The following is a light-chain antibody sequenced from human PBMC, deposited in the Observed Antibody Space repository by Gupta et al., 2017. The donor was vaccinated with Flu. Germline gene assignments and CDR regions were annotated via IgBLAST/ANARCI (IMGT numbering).Light chain of an antibody. Sequence: DILMTQSPDSLAVSLGERATINCKSSQSVLYSSSNKNFLTWYQQKPGQPPRLLIYWASTRESGVPDRFSGSGSGTDFTLTISSLQAEDVAVYYCQQYYDLPYTFGQGTKLEIK. J-gene: IGKJ2*01. V-gene: IGKV4-1*01. CDR1: QSVLYSSSNKNF. CDR3: QQYYDLPYT. CDR2: WAS.